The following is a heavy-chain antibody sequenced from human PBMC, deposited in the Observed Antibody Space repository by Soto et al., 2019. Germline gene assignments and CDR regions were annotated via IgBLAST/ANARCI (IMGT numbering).Heavy chain of an antibody. D-gene: IGHD3-22*01. V-gene: IGHV3-53*02. Sequence: EVQLVETGGGLIQPGGSLRLSCAASGFTVSSNYMSWVRQAPGQGQEWVTVMYSGGSTYYADSVKGRFTISRANPKNTLFLQMNRLGAEDTAVYYCARDSLYYYDSSGCPIDYWGQGTLVTGSS. CDR2: MYSGGST. CDR3: ARDSLYYYDSSGCPIDY. CDR1: GFTVSSNY. J-gene: IGHJ4*02.